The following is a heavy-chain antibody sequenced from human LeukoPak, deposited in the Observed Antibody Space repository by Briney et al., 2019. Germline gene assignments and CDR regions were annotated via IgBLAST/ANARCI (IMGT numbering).Heavy chain of an antibody. CDR3: AKDGGLWVSAHWGDS. V-gene: IGHV3-23*01. CDR2: ITTSDGNT. Sequence: GGSLRLSCAASGFTFSSYAMTWVRQAPGKGLEWVSTITTSDGNTYYADSVKGRFTVSRDNSKNTLFLQMNSLRAEDTAVYYCAKDGGLWVSAHWGDSWGRGTLVTVSS. D-gene: IGHD7-27*01. CDR1: GFTFSSYA. J-gene: IGHJ4*02.